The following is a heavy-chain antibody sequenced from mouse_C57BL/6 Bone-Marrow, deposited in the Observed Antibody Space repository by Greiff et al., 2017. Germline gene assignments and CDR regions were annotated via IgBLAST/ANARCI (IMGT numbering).Heavy chain of an antibody. J-gene: IGHJ4*01. V-gene: IGHV1-62-2*01. CDR2: FYPGSGSI. Sequence: VQLQESGAELVKPGASVKLSCKASGYTFTEYTIHWVKQRSGQGLEWIGWFYPGSGSIKYNEKFKDKATLTADKSSSTVYMELSRLTSEDSAVYFCAREKRSSVCGNYEGNAMDYWGQGTSVTVSS. CDR1: GYTFTEYT. CDR3: AREKRSSVCGNYEGNAMDY. D-gene: IGHD2-1*01.